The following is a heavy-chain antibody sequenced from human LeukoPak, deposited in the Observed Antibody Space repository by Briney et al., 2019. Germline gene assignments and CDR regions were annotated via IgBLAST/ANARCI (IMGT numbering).Heavy chain of an antibody. D-gene: IGHD6-19*01. CDR3: ARAGIAVADRPTRDEYFQH. J-gene: IGHJ1*01. Sequence: PSETLSLTCTVAGYSISSGYYWTWIRQPPGKGLEWIGYISHSGSAYYNPSLNSRVTISVDRSKNQFSLNLSSVTAADTAVYYCARAGIAVADRPTRDEYFQHWGQGTLVTVSS. CDR1: GYSISSGYY. CDR2: ISHSGSA. V-gene: IGHV4-38-2*02.